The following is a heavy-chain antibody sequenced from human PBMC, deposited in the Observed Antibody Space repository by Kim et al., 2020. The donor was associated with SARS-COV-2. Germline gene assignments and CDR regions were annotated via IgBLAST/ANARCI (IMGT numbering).Heavy chain of an antibody. CDR1: GGSFSGYY. CDR2: INHSGST. V-gene: IGHV4-34*01. J-gene: IGHJ6*02. D-gene: IGHD2-2*01. CDR3: ARGKGQIVVVPAARGHYYGMDV. Sequence: SETLSLTCAVYGGSFSGYYWSWIRQPPGKGLEWIGEINHSGSTNYNPSLKSRVTISVDTSKNQFSLKLSSVTAADTAVYYCARGKGQIVVVPAARGHYYGMDVWGQGTTVTVSS.